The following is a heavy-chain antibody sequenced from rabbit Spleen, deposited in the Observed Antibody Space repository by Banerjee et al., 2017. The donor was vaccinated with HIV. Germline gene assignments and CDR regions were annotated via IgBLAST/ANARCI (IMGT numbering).Heavy chain of an antibody. V-gene: IGHV1S45*01. CDR3: ARGSAYPGHGDPYYFGL. CDR1: GFDFSNYG. CDR2: IAAGSGGTT. J-gene: IGHJ4*01. Sequence: QEQLVESGGGLVKPEGSLTLTCKASGFDFSNYGVSWVRQAPGKGLGWIACIAAGSGGTTYYASWAKGRFTMSKTSSTTVTLQMTSLTAADTATYFCARGSAYPGHGDPYYFGLWGPGTLVTVS. D-gene: IGHD7-1*01.